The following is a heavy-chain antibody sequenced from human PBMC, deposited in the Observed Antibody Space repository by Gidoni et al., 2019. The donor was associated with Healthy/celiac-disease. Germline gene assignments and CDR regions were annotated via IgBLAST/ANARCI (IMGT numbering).Heavy chain of an antibody. CDR3: AKDVVGAAAAGQSVY. J-gene: IGHJ4*02. D-gene: IGHD6-13*01. V-gene: IGHV3-23*01. CDR2: ISSSGGST. CDR1: GFTFSSYA. Sequence: EVQLLESGGGLVQPGGSLRLSCAASGFTFSSYAMSWVRQAPGKGMGWVSAISSSGGSTYYADSVKGRFTISRDNSKNTLYRQMNSLRAEDTAVYYCAKDVVGAAAAGQSVYWGQGTLVTVSS.